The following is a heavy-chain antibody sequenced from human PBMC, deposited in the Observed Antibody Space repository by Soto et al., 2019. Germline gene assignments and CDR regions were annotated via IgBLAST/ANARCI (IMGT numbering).Heavy chain of an antibody. CDR3: AKELFAVVMYNDY. CDR1: GFTFSSYA. CDR2: ISGSGGST. J-gene: IGHJ4*02. D-gene: IGHD3-22*01. V-gene: IGHV3-23*01. Sequence: GGSLRLSCAASGFTFSSYAMSWVRQAPGKGLEWVSAISGSGGSTYYADYVKGRFTISRDNFRNTLFLQMNSLRAEDPAVYYCAKELFAVVMYNDYWGQGTLVTVTS.